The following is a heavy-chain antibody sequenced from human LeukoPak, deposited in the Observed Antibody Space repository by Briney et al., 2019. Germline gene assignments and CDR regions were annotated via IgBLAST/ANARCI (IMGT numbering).Heavy chain of an antibody. J-gene: IGHJ4*02. Sequence: GGSLRLSCAASGFTFSSYSMNWVRQAPGKGLEWVSSISSSSSYIYYADSVKGRFTISRDNAKNSLYLQMNSLRAEDTAVYYCARDAGYGYDGFDYWGQGTQVTVPS. CDR2: ISSSSSYI. V-gene: IGHV3-21*01. CDR3: ARDAGYGYDGFDY. D-gene: IGHD5-18*01. CDR1: GFTFSSYS.